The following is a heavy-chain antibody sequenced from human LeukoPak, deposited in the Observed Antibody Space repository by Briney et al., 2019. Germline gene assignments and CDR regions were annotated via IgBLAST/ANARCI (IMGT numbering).Heavy chain of an antibody. CDR1: GFTFNTHS. CDR3: ARARRWLQYYFDY. CDR2: TIGSSSYI. D-gene: IGHD5-24*01. Sequence: GVSLRLSCAASGFTFNTHSRERLPQAPGKGLVWVSSTIGSSSYIYYAVSGRGRFTISGDTAKNSLYLQMNSLRDEDTAVYDCARARRWLQYYFDYWGQGTLVTVSS. V-gene: IGHV3-21*03. J-gene: IGHJ4*01.